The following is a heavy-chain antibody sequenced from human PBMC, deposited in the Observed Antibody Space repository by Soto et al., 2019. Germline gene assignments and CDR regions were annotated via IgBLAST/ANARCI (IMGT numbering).Heavy chain of an antibody. CDR2: ISGSGGNT. CDR1: GFTFSAYE. Sequence: GGSLRLSCAASGFTFSAYEMAWVRQAPGKGLEWISTISGSGGNTYYADSVKGRFTVSRDNSNNTQYLQMNGLGAEDTAVYYCVKGVTYYSSLYGVDVWGQGTTVTVSS. CDR3: VKGVTYYSSLYGVDV. V-gene: IGHV3-23*01. J-gene: IGHJ6*02. D-gene: IGHD6-19*01.